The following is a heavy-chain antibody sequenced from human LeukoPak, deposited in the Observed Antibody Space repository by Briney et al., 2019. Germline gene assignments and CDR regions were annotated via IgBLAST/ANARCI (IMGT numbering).Heavy chain of an antibody. J-gene: IGHJ1*01. CDR3: AKDPSGGSREYFQH. CDR2: ISYDGSNK. CDR1: GFTFSIYG. V-gene: IGHV3-30*18. Sequence: PGGSLRLSCAASGFTFSIYGMHWVRQAPGKGLEWVAVISYDGSNKYYADSVKGRFTISRDNSKNTLYLQMNSLRAEDTAVYYCAKDPSGGSREYFQHWGQGTLVTVSS. D-gene: IGHD2-15*01.